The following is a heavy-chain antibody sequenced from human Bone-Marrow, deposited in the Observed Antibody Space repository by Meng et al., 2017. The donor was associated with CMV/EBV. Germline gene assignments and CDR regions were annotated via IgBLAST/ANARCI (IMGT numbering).Heavy chain of an antibody. Sequence: GGSLRLSCAASGFTFDDYAMHWVRQAPGKGLEWVSGISWNSGSIGYADSVKGRFTISRDNAKNSLYLQMNSLRAEDTAVYYCARARTVTKTMDVWGQGTTVTVSS. CDR2: ISWNSGSI. V-gene: IGHV3-9*01. D-gene: IGHD4-11*01. CDR3: ARARTVTKTMDV. J-gene: IGHJ6*01. CDR1: GFTFDDYA.